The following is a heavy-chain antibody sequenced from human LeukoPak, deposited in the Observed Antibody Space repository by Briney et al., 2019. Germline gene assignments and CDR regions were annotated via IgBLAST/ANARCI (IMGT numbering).Heavy chain of an antibody. Sequence: PGGSLRLSCAASGFTFSSYGMHWVRQPPGKGLEWVAFIRYDGSNKYYADSVKGRFTISRDNSKNTLYLQMNSLRAEDTAVYYCANGNRCTSPNCLGYYYFYMDVWGKGTTVTVSS. J-gene: IGHJ6*03. CDR1: GFTFSSYG. CDR2: IRYDGSNK. CDR3: ANGNRCTSPNCLGYYYFYMDV. D-gene: IGHD2-8*01. V-gene: IGHV3-30*02.